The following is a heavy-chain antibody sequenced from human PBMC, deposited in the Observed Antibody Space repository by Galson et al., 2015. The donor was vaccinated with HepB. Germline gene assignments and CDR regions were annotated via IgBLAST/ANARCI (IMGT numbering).Heavy chain of an antibody. D-gene: IGHD6-13*01. CDR2: IRYDGSNK. V-gene: IGHV3-30*02. CDR1: GFSFFNYG. Sequence: SLRLSCAASGFSFFNYGMHWVRQAPGKGLEWVAFIRYDGSNKYYGDSVKGRFTISRDNSNKMVYLQMNSLRAEDTAAYYCAKDSSGPYTGIWYGNTLDYWGQGTLVTVSS. CDR3: AKDSSGPYTGIWYGNTLDY. J-gene: IGHJ4*02.